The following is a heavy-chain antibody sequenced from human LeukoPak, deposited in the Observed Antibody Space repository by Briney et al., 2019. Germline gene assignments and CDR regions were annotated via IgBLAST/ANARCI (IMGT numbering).Heavy chain of an antibody. CDR3: ATNTRYFDWLPQFDY. Sequence: GGSLRLSCAASGFTVSSNYMSWVRQAPGKGLEWVSVIYSGGSTYYADSVKGRFTISRDNSKNTLYLQMNSLRAEDTAVYYCATNTRYFDWLPQFDYWGQGTLVTVSS. J-gene: IGHJ4*02. V-gene: IGHV3-53*01. CDR1: GFTVSSNY. D-gene: IGHD3-9*01. CDR2: IYSGGST.